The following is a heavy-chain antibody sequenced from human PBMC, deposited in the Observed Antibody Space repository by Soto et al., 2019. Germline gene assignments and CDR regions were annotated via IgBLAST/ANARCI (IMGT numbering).Heavy chain of an antibody. J-gene: IGHJ6*02. CDR3: AKALRAYSSDWYPTDYYGLDV. CDR1: GFIFSSYG. Sequence: TGGSLRLSCSASGFIFSSYGMSWVRQAPGKGLEWVSSISGSGVSTYYADSVKGRFTISRDNSKNSLYLQMNSLRAEDTALYYCAKALRAYSSDWYPTDYYGLDVWGQGTTVTVSS. D-gene: IGHD6-13*01. V-gene: IGHV3-23*01. CDR2: ISGSGVST.